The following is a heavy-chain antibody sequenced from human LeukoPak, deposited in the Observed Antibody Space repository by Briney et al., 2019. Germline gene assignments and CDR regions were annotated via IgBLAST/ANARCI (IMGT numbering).Heavy chain of an antibody. D-gene: IGHD3-22*01. Sequence: ASVKVSCKASGGTFSSYAISWVRQAPGQGLEWMGRIIPILGIANYAQKFQGRVTITADKSTSTAYMGLSSLRSEDTAVYYCASHLLTYYYDSSGYHPLDYWGQGTLVTVSS. V-gene: IGHV1-69*04. CDR3: ASHLLTYYYDSSGYHPLDY. J-gene: IGHJ4*02. CDR2: IIPILGIA. CDR1: GGTFSSYA.